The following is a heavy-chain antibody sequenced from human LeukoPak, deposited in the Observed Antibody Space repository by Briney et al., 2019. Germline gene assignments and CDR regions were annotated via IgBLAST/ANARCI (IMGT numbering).Heavy chain of an antibody. V-gene: IGHV4-34*01. CDR3: ARGLLGQWRAAPPDY. Sequence: SETLSLTCTVSGGPFSSNYWSWIRQPPGKGLEWIGEINHSGSTNYNPSLKSRVTISVDTSKNQFSLKLSPVTAADTAVYYCARGLLGQWRAAPPDYWGQGTLVTVSS. D-gene: IGHD6-19*01. J-gene: IGHJ4*02. CDR2: INHSGST. CDR1: GGPFSSNY.